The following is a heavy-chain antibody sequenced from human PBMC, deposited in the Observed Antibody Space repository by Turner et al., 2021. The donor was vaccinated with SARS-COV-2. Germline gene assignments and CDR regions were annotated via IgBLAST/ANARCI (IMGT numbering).Heavy chain of an antibody. CDR2: LSGSGGST. D-gene: IGHD4-17*01. J-gene: IGHJ4*02. Sequence: EVQLLESGGGLVQPGGSLRLSCAASGFTFSSYAMSWVCQAPGKGLEWVSALSGSGGSTYYADSVKGRFTISRDTSKNTLYLQMNSLRAEDTAVYYCAKVPPYGDYFDYWGQGTLVTVSS. V-gene: IGHV3-23*01. CDR3: AKVPPYGDYFDY. CDR1: GFTFSSYA.